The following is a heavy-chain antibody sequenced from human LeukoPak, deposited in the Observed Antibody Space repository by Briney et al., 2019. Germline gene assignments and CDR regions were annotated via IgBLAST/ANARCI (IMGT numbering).Heavy chain of an antibody. Sequence: PSGTLSLTCTVSGGSISSSSYYWGWIRQPPGKGLEWIGSIYYSGSTYYNPSLKSRVTISVDTSKNQFSLKLNSVTAADTAVYYCARQVTAILFDYWGQGTLVTVSS. J-gene: IGHJ4*02. CDR2: IYYSGST. D-gene: IGHD2-21*02. CDR1: GGSISSSSYY. CDR3: ARQVTAILFDY. V-gene: IGHV4-39*01.